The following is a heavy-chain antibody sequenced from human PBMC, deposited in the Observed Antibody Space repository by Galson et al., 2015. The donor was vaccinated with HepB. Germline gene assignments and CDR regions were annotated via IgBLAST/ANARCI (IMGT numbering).Heavy chain of an antibody. CDR1: GFTLTGYV. CDR3: AKGVSSSFYYYMDV. J-gene: IGHJ6*03. CDR2: ISSSGGST. Sequence: SLRLSCAASGFTLTGYVMSWVRQAPGKGLEWVPDISSSGGSTYYADSVQGRFIISRDNSKNTLFLQMTSLRAEDTAVYYCAKGVSSSFYYYMDVWGKGTTVTVSS. D-gene: IGHD6-6*01. V-gene: IGHV3-23*01.